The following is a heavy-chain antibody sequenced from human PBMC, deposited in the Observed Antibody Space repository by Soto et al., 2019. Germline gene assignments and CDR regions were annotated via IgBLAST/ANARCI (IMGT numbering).Heavy chain of an antibody. V-gene: IGHV3-74*01. CDR2: INSDGSST. CDR3: ARDGSRTTIFGVVIIVEDAFDI. CDR1: GFTFSSYW. J-gene: IGHJ3*02. Sequence: GGSLRLSCAASGFTFSSYWMHWVRQAPGKGLVWVSRINSDGSSTSYADSVKGRFTISRDNAKNTLYLQMNSLRAEDTAVYYCARDGSRTTIFGVVIIVEDAFDIWGQGTMVTVSS. D-gene: IGHD3-3*01.